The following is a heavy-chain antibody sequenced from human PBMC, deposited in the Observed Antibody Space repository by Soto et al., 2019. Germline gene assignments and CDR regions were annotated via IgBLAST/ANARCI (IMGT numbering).Heavy chain of an antibody. V-gene: IGHV1-2*02. CDR2: INPNSGGT. D-gene: IGHD6-13*01. J-gene: IGHJ4*02. CDR1: GYTFTGYY. Sequence: GASVKVSCKASGYTFTGYYMHWVRQAPGQGLEWMGWINPNSGGTNYAQKFQGRVTMTRGTSISTAYMELSRLRSDDTAVYYCERDWAAAGTIIWGQGPLVTVSS. CDR3: ERDWAAAGTII.